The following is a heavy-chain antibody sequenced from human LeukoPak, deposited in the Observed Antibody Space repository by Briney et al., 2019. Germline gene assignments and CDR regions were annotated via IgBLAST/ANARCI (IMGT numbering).Heavy chain of an antibody. CDR1: GITFSSHG. Sequence: GGSLRLSCVASGITFSSHGMDWVRQAPDKGLEWVAVIAADGGVKHYADSVKGRFTLSRDNSKNTLYLQMNSLSVEDTAIYYCAREATWGQWYFDHWGQGTPVTVSS. V-gene: IGHV3-30*03. D-gene: IGHD6-19*01. CDR3: AREATWGQWYFDH. J-gene: IGHJ4*02. CDR2: IAADGGVK.